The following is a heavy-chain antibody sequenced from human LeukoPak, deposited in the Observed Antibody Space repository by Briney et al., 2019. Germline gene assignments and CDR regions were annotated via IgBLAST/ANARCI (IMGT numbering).Heavy chain of an antibody. J-gene: IGHJ4*02. Sequence: ASVKVSCKASGYTFTSYYMHWVRQAPGQGLEWMGIINPSGGSTSYAQKFQGRVTMTRDTFTSTVYMELSSLRSEDTAVYYCARDLGPYYDILTGLDYWGQGTLVTVSS. CDR3: ARDLGPYYDILTGLDY. CDR1: GYTFTSYY. CDR2: INPSGGST. D-gene: IGHD3-9*01. V-gene: IGHV1-46*01.